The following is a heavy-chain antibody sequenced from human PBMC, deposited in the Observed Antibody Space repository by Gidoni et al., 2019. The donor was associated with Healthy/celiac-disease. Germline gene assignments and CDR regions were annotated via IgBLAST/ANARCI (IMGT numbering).Heavy chain of an antibody. CDR3: ARGTIFGVVIKDYYYYYGMDV. CDR1: GGTFSSDA. CDR2: LIPLFGTA. J-gene: IGHJ6*02. Sequence: QVQLVQSGAEVKKPGSSVKVSCKASGGTFSSDAISWVRQAPGQGLEWMGGLIPLFGTANSAQKFQGRVTITADKSTSTAYMELSSLRSEDTAVYYCARGTIFGVVIKDYYYYYGMDVWGQGTTVTVSS. V-gene: IGHV1-69*06. D-gene: IGHD3-3*01.